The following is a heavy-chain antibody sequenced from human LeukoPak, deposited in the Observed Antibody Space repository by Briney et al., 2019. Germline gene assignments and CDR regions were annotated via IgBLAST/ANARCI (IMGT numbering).Heavy chain of an antibody. J-gene: IGHJ5*02. CDR2: IYYTGST. CDR1: GGSIDTYY. Sequence: SETLSLTCTVSGGSIDTYYWTWIRQPPGKGLEWIGYIYYTGSTNYNPSLKSRVTISVDTSKNQFSLTLNSVTAADTAVYYCARGPVTTVYNWFDPWGQGTLVTVSS. CDR3: ARGPVTTVYNWFDP. D-gene: IGHD4-17*01. V-gene: IGHV4-59*01.